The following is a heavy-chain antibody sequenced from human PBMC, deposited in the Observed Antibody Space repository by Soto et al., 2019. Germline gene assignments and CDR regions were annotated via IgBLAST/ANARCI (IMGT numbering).Heavy chain of an antibody. Sequence: GGSLRLSCAASGFTFSSYGMHWVRQAPGKGLEWVAVIWYDGSNKYYADSVKGRFTISRDNSKNTLYLQMNSLRAEDTAVYYCARDHLGATNYFDYWGQGTLVPVSS. CDR3: ARDHLGATNYFDY. CDR2: IWYDGSNK. J-gene: IGHJ4*02. D-gene: IGHD1-26*01. V-gene: IGHV3-33*01. CDR1: GFTFSSYG.